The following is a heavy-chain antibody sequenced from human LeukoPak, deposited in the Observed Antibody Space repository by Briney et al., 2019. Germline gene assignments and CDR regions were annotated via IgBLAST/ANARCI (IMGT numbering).Heavy chain of an antibody. CDR2: IYYSGST. D-gene: IGHD5-12*01. J-gene: IGHJ4*02. Sequence: SETLSLTCTVSGGSISSYYWSWIRQPPGKGLEWIGYIYYSGSTNYNPSLKSRVTISVDTSKNQFSLKLSSVTAADTAVYYCARDGTNSGYDFVSAGGFDYWGQGTLVTASS. CDR1: GGSISSYY. V-gene: IGHV4-59*01. CDR3: ARDGTNSGYDFVSAGGFDY.